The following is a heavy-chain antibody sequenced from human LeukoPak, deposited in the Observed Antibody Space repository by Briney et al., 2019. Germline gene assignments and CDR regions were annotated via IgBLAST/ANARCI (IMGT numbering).Heavy chain of an antibody. D-gene: IGHD6-19*01. J-gene: IGHJ4*02. CDR1: GFTFSSYG. CDR2: IGGSGGTT. CDR3: ARAGFSSGSMYYFDY. V-gene: IGHV3-23*01. Sequence: GGSLRLSCAASGFTFSSYGMSWVRQAPGRGLEWVSTIGGSGGTTYYADSVKGLFTISRDNAKNSLYLQMSSLRAEDTAVYYCARAGFSSGSMYYFDYWGQGTLVTVPS.